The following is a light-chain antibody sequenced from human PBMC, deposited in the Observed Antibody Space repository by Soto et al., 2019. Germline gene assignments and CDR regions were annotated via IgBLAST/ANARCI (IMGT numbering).Light chain of an antibody. CDR3: HQHYGY. CDR1: QSISTW. CDR2: AAS. Sequence: DIQMTQSPSTLSASVGDRVTITCRASQSISTWLAWHQQKPGKAPKPLIYAASSLGSGGPSRFSGSGSGTEFTLTISSLQPDDFETYYCHQHYGYFGGGNEVEIK. V-gene: IGKV1-5*01. J-gene: IGKJ4*01.